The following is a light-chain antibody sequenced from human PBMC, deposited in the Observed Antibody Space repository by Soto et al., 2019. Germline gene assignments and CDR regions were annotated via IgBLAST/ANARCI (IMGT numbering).Light chain of an antibody. CDR3: SSYASSPPSYV. CDR1: SIGSKS. V-gene: IGLV3-21*02. Sequence: SYELTQPPSVSVAPGQTATITCGGDSIGSKSVHWYQQKPGQAPVVVVYHDSDRPSGIPERFSGSNSGNTATLTISRVEAGDEADYYCSSYASSPPSYVFGTGTKLTVL. CDR2: HDS. J-gene: IGLJ1*01.